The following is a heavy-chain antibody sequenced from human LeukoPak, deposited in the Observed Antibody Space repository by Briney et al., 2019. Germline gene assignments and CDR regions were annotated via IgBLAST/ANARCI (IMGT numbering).Heavy chain of an antibody. CDR3: ASAKPFKSWFDP. D-gene: IGHD1-14*01. CDR2: IYYSGST. J-gene: IGHJ5*02. Sequence: PSETLSLTCPVSAGSIGSSGYYWGWIRQPPGKGLEWIGSIYYSGSTYYNPSLKSRVTISVDTSKNQFSLKLSSVTAADTAVYYCASAKPFKSWFDPWGQGTLVTVSS. V-gene: IGHV4-39*01. CDR1: AGSIGSSGYY.